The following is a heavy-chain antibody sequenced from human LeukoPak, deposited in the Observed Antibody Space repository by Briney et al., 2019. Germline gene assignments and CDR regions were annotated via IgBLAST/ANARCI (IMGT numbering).Heavy chain of an antibody. CDR1: GFTLTKYG. CDR3: AKELILGTAMLDY. Sequence: GGSLRLSCAASGFTLTKYGVHCVRQTPGKGREWVAVIWYDGSKKVYVDSVKGRFTISRDSSKNTLYLKMNSLSAEDTSVYYCAKELILGTAMLDYWGQGTLVTDSS. V-gene: IGHV3-33*06. D-gene: IGHD5-18*01. CDR2: IWYDGSKK. J-gene: IGHJ4*02.